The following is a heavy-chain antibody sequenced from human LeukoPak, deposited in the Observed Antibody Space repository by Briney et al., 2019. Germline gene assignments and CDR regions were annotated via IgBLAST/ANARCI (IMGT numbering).Heavy chain of an antibody. V-gene: IGHV4-59*01. CDR2: IYYSGST. CDR1: GCSISSYY. D-gene: IGHD2-8*01. J-gene: IGHJ4*02. Sequence: SETLSLTCTVSGCSISSYYWSWIRQPPGKGLEWIGYIYYSGSTNYNPSLKSRVTISVDTSKNQFSLKLSSVTAADTAVYYCAREDQVYAMDYWGQGTLVTVSS. CDR3: AREDQVYAMDY.